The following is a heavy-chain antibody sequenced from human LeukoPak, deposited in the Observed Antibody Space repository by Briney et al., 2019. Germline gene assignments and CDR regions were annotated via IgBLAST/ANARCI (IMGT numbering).Heavy chain of an antibody. V-gene: IGHV1-8*01. CDR2: MNPNTGNT. CDR3: ARGMDTGF. Sequence: ASVKVSCKASRYIFTCYDINWVRQAPGQGLEWMGWMNPNTGNTVYAQKFQGRVTMTRDTSITTAYMELSSLRAEDTAVYFCARGMDTGFWGQGTLVTVSS. CDR1: RYIFTCYD. J-gene: IGHJ4*02. D-gene: IGHD5-18*01.